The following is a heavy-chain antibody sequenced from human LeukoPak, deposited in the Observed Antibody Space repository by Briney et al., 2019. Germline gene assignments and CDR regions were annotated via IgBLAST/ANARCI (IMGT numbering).Heavy chain of an antibody. CDR2: ISGSGGST. CDR1: GFTFSSYA. Sequence: GASLRLSCAASGFTFSSYATSWVRQARGRGREGGSAISGSGGSTYYADSVKGRFTISRDNSKNTLYLQMNSLRAEDTVVYYCAKNSWEHDAFDIWGQGTMVTVSS. V-gene: IGHV3-23*01. D-gene: IGHD1-26*01. CDR3: AKNSWEHDAFDI. J-gene: IGHJ3*02.